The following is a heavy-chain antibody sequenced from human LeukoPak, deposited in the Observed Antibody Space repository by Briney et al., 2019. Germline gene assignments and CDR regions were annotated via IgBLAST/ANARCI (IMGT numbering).Heavy chain of an antibody. V-gene: IGHV1-69*04. CDR1: GGTFSSYA. D-gene: IGHD3-3*01. J-gene: IGHJ6*02. CDR3: ARDSQIFGVVIPYYYYGMDV. Sequence: ASVKVSCKASGGTFSSYAISWVRQAPGQGLEWMGRIIPILGIANYAQKFQGGVTITADKSTSTAYMELSSLRSEDTAVYYCARDSQIFGVVIPYYYYGMDVWGQGTTVTVSS. CDR2: IIPILGIA.